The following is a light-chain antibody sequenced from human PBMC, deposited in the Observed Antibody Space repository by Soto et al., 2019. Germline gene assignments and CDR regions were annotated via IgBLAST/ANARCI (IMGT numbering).Light chain of an antibody. CDR3: TSYTSSSTRRV. CDR1: DSDIGSYNY. V-gene: IGLV2-14*01. Sequence: QSALTQPASVSGSPGQSITISCTGTDSDIGSYNYVSWYQQHPGKAPKLIIYGVSNRPSGVSNRFSGSKSGNTASLTISGLQAEDEADYYCTSYTSSSTRRVFGGGTKLTVL. CDR2: GVS. J-gene: IGLJ3*02.